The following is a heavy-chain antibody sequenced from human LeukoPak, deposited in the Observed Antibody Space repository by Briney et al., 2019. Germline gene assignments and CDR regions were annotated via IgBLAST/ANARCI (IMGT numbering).Heavy chain of an antibody. J-gene: IGHJ4*02. CDR1: GFTFSSYA. V-gene: IGHV3-30-3*01. CDR2: ISYDGSNK. CDR3: ARGAPKGHYYDSSGY. D-gene: IGHD3-22*01. Sequence: PGRSLRLSCAASGFTFSSYAMHWVRQAPGKGLEWVAVISYDGSNKYYADSVKGRFTISGDNSKNTLYLQMNSLRAEDTAVYYCARGAPKGHYYDSSGYWGQGTLVTVSS.